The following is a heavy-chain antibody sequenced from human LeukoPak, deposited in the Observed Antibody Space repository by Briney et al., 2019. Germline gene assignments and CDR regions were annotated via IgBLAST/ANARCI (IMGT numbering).Heavy chain of an antibody. D-gene: IGHD6-19*01. V-gene: IGHV1-2*02. Sequence: ASVKVSCKASGYTFTGYYMHWVRQAPGQGLAWMGWINPNSGGTNYAQKFQGRVTMTRDTSISTAYMELSRLRSDDTAVYYCVRNSEWLVYYFDYWGQGTLVTVSS. J-gene: IGHJ4*02. CDR2: INPNSGGT. CDR3: VRNSEWLVYYFDY. CDR1: GYTFTGYY.